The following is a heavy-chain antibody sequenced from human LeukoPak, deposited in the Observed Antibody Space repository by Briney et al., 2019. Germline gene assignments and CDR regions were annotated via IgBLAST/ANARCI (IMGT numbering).Heavy chain of an antibody. CDR3: AKDIFYTSGSSGSPGDY. J-gene: IGHJ4*02. Sequence: GGSLRLSCAASGFTFSAYGMHWVRQAPGKGLEWVAFIRYDGSKNYYADSVKGRFTISRDNSENTVSLQMKSLRSEDTAMYYCAKDIFYTSGSSGSPGDYWGQGTLVTVSS. V-gene: IGHV3-30*02. CDR1: GFTFSAYG. CDR2: IRYDGSKN. D-gene: IGHD3-10*01.